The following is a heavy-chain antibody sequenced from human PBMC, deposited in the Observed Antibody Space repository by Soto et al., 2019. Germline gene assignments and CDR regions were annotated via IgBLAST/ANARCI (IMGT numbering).Heavy chain of an antibody. CDR1: GYTFTDYY. Sequence: AKVSCKASGYTFTDYYMHWVRQAPGQGLEWMGWINPNSGGTNYAQKFQGRVTMTRDTSISTAYMEVSRLRSDDTAVYYCARDKVAGDYYYYDMDVWGQGTTVTVS. D-gene: IGHD6-19*01. J-gene: IGHJ6*02. V-gene: IGHV1-2*02. CDR2: INPNSGGT. CDR3: ARDKVAGDYYYYDMDV.